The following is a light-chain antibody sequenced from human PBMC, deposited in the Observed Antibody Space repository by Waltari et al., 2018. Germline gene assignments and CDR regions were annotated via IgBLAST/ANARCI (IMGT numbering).Light chain of an antibody. CDR1: QTVANTY. J-gene: IGKJ1*01. Sequence: EIVLTQSPGTLSLSPGEGATLSCRASQTVANTYLAWYQQQPGQAPRLLISDSSRRATGLPDRFRGSGSGTDFTLTITRLEPEDFAVYYCQQYGRSPQTFGQGTRVEIK. CDR2: DSS. V-gene: IGKV3-20*01. CDR3: QQYGRSPQT.